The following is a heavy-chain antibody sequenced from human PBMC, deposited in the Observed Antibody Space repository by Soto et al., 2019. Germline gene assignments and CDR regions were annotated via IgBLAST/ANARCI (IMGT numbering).Heavy chain of an antibody. CDR3: ARVPYYYDSSGYYLFDP. Sequence: ASVKVSCKASGYTFTSYDINWVRQATGQGLEWMGWMNPNSGNTGYAQKFQGRVTMTRNTSISTAYMELSSLRSEDTAVYYCARVPYYYDSSGYYLFDPWGQGTLVTVSS. J-gene: IGHJ5*02. CDR1: GYTFTSYD. CDR2: MNPNSGNT. V-gene: IGHV1-8*01. D-gene: IGHD3-22*01.